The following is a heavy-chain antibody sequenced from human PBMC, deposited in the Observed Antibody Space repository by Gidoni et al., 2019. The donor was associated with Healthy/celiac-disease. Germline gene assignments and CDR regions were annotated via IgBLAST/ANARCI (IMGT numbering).Heavy chain of an antibody. CDR3: AREGFGELALDY. D-gene: IGHD3-10*01. V-gene: IGHV4-4*02. Sequence: KSRVTISVDKSKNQFSLKLSSVTAADTAVYYCAREGFGELALDYWGQGTLVTVSS. J-gene: IGHJ4*02.